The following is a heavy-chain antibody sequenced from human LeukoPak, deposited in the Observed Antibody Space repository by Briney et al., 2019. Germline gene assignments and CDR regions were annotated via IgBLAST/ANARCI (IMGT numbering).Heavy chain of an antibody. V-gene: IGHV3-7*04. CDR2: INHNGNVN. J-gene: IGHJ6*02. CDR3: ARGGGLDV. CDR1: GFTFSSYW. Sequence: GGYLRISCAASGFTFSSYWKKEGRQGPGNGLEWVASINHNGNVNYYVDSVKGRFTISRDNAKNSLYLQMSNLRAEDTAVYFCARGGGLDVWGQGATVTVSS.